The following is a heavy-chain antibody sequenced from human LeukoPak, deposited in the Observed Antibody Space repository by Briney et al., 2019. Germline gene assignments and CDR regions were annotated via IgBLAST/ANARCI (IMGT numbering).Heavy chain of an antibody. D-gene: IGHD1-1*01. CDR2: ISSSSSYT. J-gene: IGHJ6*02. V-gene: IGHV3-11*03. CDR1: GFTFSDYY. CDR3: ARSQRRSYYGMDV. Sequence: PGGSLRLSCAASGFTFSDYYMSWIRQAPGKGLEWASYISSSSSYTNYADSVKGRFTISRDNAKNSLYLQMNSLRTEDTAVYYCARSQRRSYYGMDVWGQGTTVTVSS.